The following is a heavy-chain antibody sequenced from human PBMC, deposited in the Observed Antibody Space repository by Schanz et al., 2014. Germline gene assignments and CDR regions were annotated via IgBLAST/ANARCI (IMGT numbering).Heavy chain of an antibody. V-gene: IGHV4-59*08. D-gene: IGHD1-7*01. Sequence: QVQLQESGPGLVKPSETLSLTCTVSGGSISSYYWSWIRQPPGKGLEWIGFIYYRGNTNYNPSLTRGVPRTVDTPKNQFSRNLSSVTAADTAVYYCARGRGSDWNYGTLDYWGQGTLVTVSS. CDR3: ARGRGSDWNYGTLDY. CDR2: IYYRGNT. CDR1: GGSISSYY. J-gene: IGHJ4*02.